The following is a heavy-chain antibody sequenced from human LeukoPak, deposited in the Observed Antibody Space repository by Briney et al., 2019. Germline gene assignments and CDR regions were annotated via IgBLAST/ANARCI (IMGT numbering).Heavy chain of an antibody. J-gene: IGHJ5*02. V-gene: IGHV4-30-2*01. Sequence: SQTLSLTCTVSGGPISSGGYYWSWLRQPPGKGLEWIGYIYHSGSTYYNPSLKSRVTISVDTSKNQFSLKLSSVTAADTAVYYCARLGSSSWYKINWFDPWGQGTLVTVSS. CDR2: IYHSGST. CDR3: ARLGSSSWYKINWFDP. CDR1: GGPISSGGYY. D-gene: IGHD6-13*01.